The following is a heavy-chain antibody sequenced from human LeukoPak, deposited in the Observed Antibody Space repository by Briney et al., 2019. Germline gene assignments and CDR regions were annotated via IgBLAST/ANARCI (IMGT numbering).Heavy chain of an antibody. V-gene: IGHV3-23*01. CDR2: ISGSGYYT. Sequence: EGSLRLSCEASGSGFTFGNFALSWVRQAPGKGLEWVSGISGSGYYTYYADSVKGRFTISRDNSKNTLYIEMNSLRAEDTAVYYCAKDGSWGDYYFYFYMDVWGKGTTVTVSS. D-gene: IGHD3-16*01. CDR3: AKDGSWGDYYFYFYMDV. CDR1: GSGFTFGNFA. J-gene: IGHJ6*03.